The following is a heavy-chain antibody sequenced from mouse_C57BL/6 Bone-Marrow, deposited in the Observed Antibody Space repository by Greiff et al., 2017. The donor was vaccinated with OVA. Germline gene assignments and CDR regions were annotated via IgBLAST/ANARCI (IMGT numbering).Heavy chain of an antibody. V-gene: IGHV10-1*01. D-gene: IGHD1-1*01. J-gene: IGHJ4*01. CDR3: VRQGGYYYGSSHYYAMDY. Sequence: GGGLVQPKGSLKLSCAASGFSFNTYAMNWVRQAPGKGLEWVARIRSKSNNYATYYADSVKDRFTISRDDSESMLYLQMNNLKTEDTAMYYCVRQGGYYYGSSHYYAMDYWGQGTSVTVSS. CDR1: GFSFNTYA. CDR2: IRSKSNNYAT.